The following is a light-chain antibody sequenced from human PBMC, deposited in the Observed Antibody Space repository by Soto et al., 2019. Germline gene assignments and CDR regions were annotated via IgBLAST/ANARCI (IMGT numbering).Light chain of an antibody. CDR1: QSVSTN. V-gene: IGKV3-15*01. J-gene: IGKJ4*01. CDR3: QIYNEFPLT. CDR2: GAS. Sequence: EIAMTQSPATLSVSPGERATLSCRASQSVSTNLAWYQQKPGQGPRLLIFGASTRAIGIPARFSGSGSGTDFTLTISSLQSEYFAVYYCQIYNEFPLTFGGGTKVEIK.